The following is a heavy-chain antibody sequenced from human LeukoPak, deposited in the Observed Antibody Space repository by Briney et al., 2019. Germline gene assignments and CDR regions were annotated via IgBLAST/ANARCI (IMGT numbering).Heavy chain of an antibody. J-gene: IGHJ6*02. CDR2: ISPYNGNT. V-gene: IGHV1-18*01. CDR1: GYTFVNYG. D-gene: IGHD3-3*01. Sequence: GASVKVSCKASGYTFVNYGITWVRQAPGQGLEGMGWISPYNGNTKYAERFQGRVTMTTEKTTNTAYLELRSLTYDDTAVYFCARAITIFGVTIPDGMDVWGQGTTVSVSS. CDR3: ARAITIFGVTIPDGMDV.